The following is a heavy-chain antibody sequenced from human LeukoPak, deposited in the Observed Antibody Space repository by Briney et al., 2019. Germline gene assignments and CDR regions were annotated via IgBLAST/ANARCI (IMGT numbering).Heavy chain of an antibody. CDR1: GFIFDDYA. Sequence: GGSLRLSCAASGFIFDDYAMHWVRQVPGKGLGWVSLISGDGGRTFYEDSVKGRFTVSRDNSKNLMYLQMSGLRTEDTALYYCAKDRYRSGGTCSGGFDYWGQGTLVTVSS. V-gene: IGHV3-43*02. CDR2: ISGDGGRT. J-gene: IGHJ4*02. D-gene: IGHD2-15*01. CDR3: AKDRYRSGGTCSGGFDY.